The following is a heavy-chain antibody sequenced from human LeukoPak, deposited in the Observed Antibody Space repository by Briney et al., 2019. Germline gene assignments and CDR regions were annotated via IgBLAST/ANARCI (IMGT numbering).Heavy chain of an antibody. CDR2: IKQDGSEK. V-gene: IGHV3-7*03. CDR3: ARDSYYYDSSGYSP. D-gene: IGHD3-22*01. J-gene: IGHJ4*02. CDR1: GFTFSSYW. Sequence: GGSLRLSCVVSGFTFSSYWMSWVRQAPGKGLEWVANIKQDGSEKYYVDSMKGRLTISRGNAKNSLYLQMNSLRAEDTAVYYCARDSYYYDSSGYSPWGQGTLVTVSS.